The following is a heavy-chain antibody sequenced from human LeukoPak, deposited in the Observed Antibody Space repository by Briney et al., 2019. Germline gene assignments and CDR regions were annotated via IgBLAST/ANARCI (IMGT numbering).Heavy chain of an antibody. Sequence: SETLSLTCTVSGGSISSDGYYWSWIRQPPGKGLEWIGYIYHSGSTYYNPSLKSRVTISVDRSKHQFSLKLSSVTAADTAVYYCARHSKYDSSSYYPLGYWGQGTLVTVSS. D-gene: IGHD3-22*01. CDR1: GGSISSDGYY. CDR3: ARHSKYDSSSYYPLGY. J-gene: IGHJ4*02. CDR2: IYHSGST. V-gene: IGHV4-30-2*01.